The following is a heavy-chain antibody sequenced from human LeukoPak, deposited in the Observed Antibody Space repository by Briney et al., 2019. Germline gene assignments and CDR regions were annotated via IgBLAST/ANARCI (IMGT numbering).Heavy chain of an antibody. Sequence: SETLSLTCAVYGGSFSGYYWSGIRQPPGKGLEWIGEINHSGSTNYNPSLKSRVTISVDTSKNQFSLKLSSVTAADTAVYYCARGRNTIFGVVIIAGMDVWGQGTTVTVSS. CDR2: INHSGST. V-gene: IGHV4-34*01. CDR1: GGSFSGYY. D-gene: IGHD3-3*01. CDR3: ARGRNTIFGVVIIAGMDV. J-gene: IGHJ6*02.